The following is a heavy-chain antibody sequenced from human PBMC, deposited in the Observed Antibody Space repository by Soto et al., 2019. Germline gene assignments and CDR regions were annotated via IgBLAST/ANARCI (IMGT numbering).Heavy chain of an antibody. V-gene: IGHV3-23*01. Sequence: LRLSCAASGFTFSSYAMSWVRQAPGKGLEWVSAISGSGGSTYYADSVKGRFTISRDNSKNTLYLQMNSLRAEDTAVYYCAKDRLNLRFLEWLAIFDYWGQGTLVTVSS. J-gene: IGHJ4*02. CDR1: GFTFSSYA. CDR2: ISGSGGST. CDR3: AKDRLNLRFLEWLAIFDY. D-gene: IGHD3-3*01.